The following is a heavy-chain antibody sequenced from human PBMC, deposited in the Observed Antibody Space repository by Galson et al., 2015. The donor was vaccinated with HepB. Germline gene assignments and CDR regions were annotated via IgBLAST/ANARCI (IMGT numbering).Heavy chain of an antibody. CDR1: GFTFDDYA. D-gene: IGHD1-20*01. V-gene: IGHV3-9*01. J-gene: IGHJ6*03. CDR3: AKGIKYNWNGVYYMDV. CDR2: ISWNSGSI. Sequence: SLRLSCAASGFTFDDYAMHWVRQAPGKGLEWVSGISWNSGSIGYADSVKGRFTISRDNAKNSLYLQMNSLRAEDTALYYCAKGIKYNWNGVYYMDVWGKGTTVTVSS.